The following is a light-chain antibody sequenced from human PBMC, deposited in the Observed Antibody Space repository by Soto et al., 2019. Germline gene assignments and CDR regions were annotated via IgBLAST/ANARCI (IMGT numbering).Light chain of an antibody. CDR3: ETWDTNVVV. CDR1: SGHSTYI. Sequence: QPVLTQSSSASASLGSSVKLTCTLSSGHSTYIIAWHQQQPGKAPRYLMKLEGSGSYNKGSGIPDRFSGSSSGADRYLTISNLQFEDEADYYCETWDTNVVVVGGGTTGTV. J-gene: IGLJ2*01. V-gene: IGLV4-60*02. CDR2: LEGSGSY.